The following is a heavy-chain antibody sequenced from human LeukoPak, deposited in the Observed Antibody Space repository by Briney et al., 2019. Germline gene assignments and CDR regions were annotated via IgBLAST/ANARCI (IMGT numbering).Heavy chain of an antibody. J-gene: IGHJ5*02. CDR1: GYTFTGYY. CDR3: ASLHIAATALDP. D-gene: IGHD6-25*01. CDR2: IIPNSGGT. V-gene: IGHV1-2*02. Sequence: ASVKVSCKASGYTFTGYYMHWVRQAPGQGLEWMGWIIPNSGGTNYAQKFQGRVTMIRDTSISTAYMELSRLRSDDTAVYYCASLHIAATALDPWGQGTLVTVSS.